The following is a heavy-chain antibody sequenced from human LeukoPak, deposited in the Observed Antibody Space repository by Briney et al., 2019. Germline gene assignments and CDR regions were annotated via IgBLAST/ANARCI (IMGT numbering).Heavy chain of an antibody. Sequence: ASVKVSCKASGYTFTGYYMHWVRQAPGQGLEWMGRINPNSGGTNYAQKFQGRVTMTRDTSISTAYMELSRLRSDDTAVYYCARGTLSHDYVGYWGQGTLVTVSS. J-gene: IGHJ4*02. V-gene: IGHV1-2*06. CDR2: INPNSGGT. CDR3: ARGTLSHDYVGY. CDR1: GYTFTGYY.